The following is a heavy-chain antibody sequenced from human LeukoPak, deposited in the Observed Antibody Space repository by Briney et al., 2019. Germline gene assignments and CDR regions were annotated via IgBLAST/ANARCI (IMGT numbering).Heavy chain of an antibody. V-gene: IGHV3-48*01. CDR2: ISSSSTTI. Sequence: PGGSLRLSCAASGFTFSSYSMNWVRQAPGKGLEWVSYISSSSTTIYYADSVKGRFTISRDNAKNSLYLQMNSLRAEDTAVYYCARVGGASYSYGYFDYWGQGTLVTVSS. CDR3: ARVGGASYSYGYFDY. J-gene: IGHJ4*02. D-gene: IGHD5-18*01. CDR1: GFTFSSYS.